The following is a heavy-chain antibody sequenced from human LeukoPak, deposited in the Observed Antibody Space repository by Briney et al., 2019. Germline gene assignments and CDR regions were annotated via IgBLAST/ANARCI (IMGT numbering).Heavy chain of an antibody. J-gene: IGHJ4*02. CDR3: ARHLRYGSGGYFDY. CDR1: GFTFSSYS. D-gene: IGHD3-10*01. V-gene: IGHV3-66*04. CDR2: IYSGGST. Sequence: HPGGSLRLSCAASGFTFSSYSMNWVRQAPGKGLEWVSVIYSGGSTKYADSVKGRFTIFRDNSKNTLNLQMNSLRAEDTAVYYCARHLRYGSGGYFDYWGQGTLVTVSS.